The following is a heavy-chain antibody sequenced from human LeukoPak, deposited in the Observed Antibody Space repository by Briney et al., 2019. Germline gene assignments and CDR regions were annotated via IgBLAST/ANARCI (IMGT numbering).Heavy chain of an antibody. V-gene: IGHV6-1*01. J-gene: IGHJ4*02. D-gene: IGHD5-24*01. Sequence: SQTLSLTCAISGDSVSTNSGGWNWLRQPPSRGLEWLERTYYSRSNWYNDYAVSVKSRITINPDTSKNQFSLQLNSVTPEDTAVYYCARGWLQSGFDYWAQGTLVTVSS. CDR1: GDSVSTNSGG. CDR3: ARGWLQSGFDY. CDR2: TYYSRSNWYN.